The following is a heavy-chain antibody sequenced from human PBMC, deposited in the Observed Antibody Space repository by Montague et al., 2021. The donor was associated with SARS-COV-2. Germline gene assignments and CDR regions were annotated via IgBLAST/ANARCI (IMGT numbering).Heavy chain of an antibody. D-gene: IGHD1/OR15-1a*01. CDR1: GFSFDTYG. Sequence: SLRLSCAASGFSFDTYGMSWVRQAPGQGLEWVSSIRGDGDKTYYSGSVKGRFTISRDTSGNTLNLQMNSLRAEDTAIYFCAKQRGPATTTFDYWGQGTLVTVSS. CDR2: IRGDGDKT. V-gene: IGHV3-23*01. CDR3: AKQRGPATTTFDY. J-gene: IGHJ4*02.